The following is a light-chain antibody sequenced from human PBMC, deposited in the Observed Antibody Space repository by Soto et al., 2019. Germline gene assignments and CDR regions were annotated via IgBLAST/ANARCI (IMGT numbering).Light chain of an antibody. J-gene: IGLJ1*01. CDR2: DVS. CDR3: SSYTSSSTLYV. Sequence: QSALTQPASVSGSPGQSITISCTGTSSDVGGYNYVSWYQQHPGKAPKLMIFDVSNRPSGVSNRFSGSKSGNTASLTISGFQAEYEVDYYCSSYTSSSTLYVFGTGTKLTVL. CDR1: SSDVGGYNY. V-gene: IGLV2-14*01.